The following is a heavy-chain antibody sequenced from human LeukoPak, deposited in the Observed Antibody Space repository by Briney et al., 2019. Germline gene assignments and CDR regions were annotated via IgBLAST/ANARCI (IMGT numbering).Heavy chain of an antibody. CDR1: GFTFSSYA. J-gene: IGHJ4*02. CDR2: ISSNSIYV. D-gene: IGHD1-14*01. Sequence: GGSLRLSCAASGFTFSSYAMHWVRQAPGKGLEWVSSISSNSIYVFYADSMKGRFTISRDNAKNSLSLQMNSLRAEDTAVYYCARDQVDRIWYFDYWGQGTLVTVSS. CDR3: ARDQVDRIWYFDY. V-gene: IGHV3-21*01.